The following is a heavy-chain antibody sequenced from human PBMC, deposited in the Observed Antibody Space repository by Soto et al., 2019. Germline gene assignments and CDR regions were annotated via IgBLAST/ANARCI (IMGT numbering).Heavy chain of an antibody. CDR1: GFTFSSYA. CDR2: ISGSGGST. CDR3: AKPGNSYCSGGSCYPYYFDY. J-gene: IGHJ4*02. D-gene: IGHD2-15*01. V-gene: IGHV3-23*01. Sequence: EVQLLESGGGLVQPGGSLRLSCAASGFTFSSYAMSWVRQAPGKGLEWVSAISGSGGSTYYADSVKGRFTISRYNSKNTLYLQMNSLRAEDTAVYYCAKPGNSYCSGGSCYPYYFDYWGQGTLVTVSS.